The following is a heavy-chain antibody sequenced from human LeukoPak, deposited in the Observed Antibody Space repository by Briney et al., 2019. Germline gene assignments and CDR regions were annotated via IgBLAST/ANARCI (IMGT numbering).Heavy chain of an antibody. D-gene: IGHD6-13*01. Sequence: GRSERLSCAASGFTFSSYAMHWVRQAPGKGLEWVAVISYDGSNKYYADSVKGRFTISRDNSKNTLYLQMNSLRAEDTAVYYCARGSSWYLGSYYFDYWGQGTLVTVSS. J-gene: IGHJ4*02. CDR2: ISYDGSNK. V-gene: IGHV3-30-3*01. CDR1: GFTFSSYA. CDR3: ARGSSWYLGSYYFDY.